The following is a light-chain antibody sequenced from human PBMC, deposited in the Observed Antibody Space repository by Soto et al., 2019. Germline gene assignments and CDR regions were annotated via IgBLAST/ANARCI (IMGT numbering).Light chain of an antibody. V-gene: IGKV3-15*01. CDR3: QQYNNWRGT. Sequence: EIVMTQSPATLSVSPGERATLSCRGSQSVSSNLAWYQQKPGQAPRLLIYGASTRATGIPARFSGSRSGTEFTLTISSLQSEDFAVYYCQQYNNWRGTFGQGTKVEIK. J-gene: IGKJ1*01. CDR2: GAS. CDR1: QSVSSN.